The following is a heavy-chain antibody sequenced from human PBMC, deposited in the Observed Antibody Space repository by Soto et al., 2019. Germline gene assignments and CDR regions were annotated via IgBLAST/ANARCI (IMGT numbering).Heavy chain of an antibody. Sequence: ASVKVSCKASGYTFTSYDINWVRQATGQGLEWMGWMNPNSGNTGYAQKFQGRVTMTRNTSISTAYMELSSLRSEDTAVYYCARGGAAAARAYYYYYGMDVWGQGTTATVSS. CDR2: MNPNSGNT. CDR3: ARGGAAAARAYYYYYGMDV. V-gene: IGHV1-8*01. D-gene: IGHD6-13*01. CDR1: GYTFTSYD. J-gene: IGHJ6*02.